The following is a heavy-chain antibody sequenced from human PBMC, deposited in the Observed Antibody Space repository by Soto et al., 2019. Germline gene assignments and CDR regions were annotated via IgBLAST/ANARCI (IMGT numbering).Heavy chain of an antibody. CDR1: GGSISSGGYY. J-gene: IGHJ4*02. CDR3: ARVDVGATGVYFDY. V-gene: IGHV4-31*03. D-gene: IGHD1-26*01. CDR2: IYYSGST. Sequence: TLSLTCTVSGGSISSGGYYWSWIRQHPGKGLEWIGYIYYSGSTYYNPSLKSRVTISVDTSKNQFSLKLSSVTAADTAVYYCARVDVGATGVYFDYWGQGNPVTVSS.